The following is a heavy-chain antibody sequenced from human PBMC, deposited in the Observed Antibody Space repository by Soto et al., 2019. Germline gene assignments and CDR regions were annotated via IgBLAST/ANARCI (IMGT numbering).Heavy chain of an antibody. CDR1: GYTFSSYA. CDR2: IIPIFGTA. V-gene: IGHV1-69*06. J-gene: IGHJ3*02. CDR3: ARRGAAADDAFDI. Sequence: SVKVSCKASGYTFSSYAISWVRQAPGQGLEWMGGIIPIFGTANYAQKFQGRVTITADKSTSTAYMELSSLRSEDTAVYYCARRGAAADDAFDIWGQGTMDTVPS. D-gene: IGHD6-13*01.